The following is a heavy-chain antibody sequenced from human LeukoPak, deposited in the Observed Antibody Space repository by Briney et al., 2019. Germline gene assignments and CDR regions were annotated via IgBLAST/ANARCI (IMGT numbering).Heavy chain of an antibody. Sequence: GGSLRLSCAASGFTFSSYEMNWVRQAPGKGLEWVSYISSGGSTIYYTDSVKGRFTISRDNAKNSLYLQMNSLGAEDTAVYYCAKDQGWLQPFDHWGQGTLVTVSS. J-gene: IGHJ4*02. CDR2: ISSGGSTI. D-gene: IGHD5-24*01. V-gene: IGHV3-48*03. CDR1: GFTFSSYE. CDR3: AKDQGWLQPFDH.